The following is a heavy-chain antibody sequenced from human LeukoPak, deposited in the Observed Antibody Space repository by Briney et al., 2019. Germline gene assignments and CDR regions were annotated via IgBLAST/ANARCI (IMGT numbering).Heavy chain of an antibody. CDR1: GASISSGSNY. D-gene: IGHD6-19*01. Sequence: PSETLSLTCSVSGASISSGSNYWGWIRQPPGKTLEWIGSIYSSGSTYYNPSLKSRVIIIIDTPKNHFSLTLSSVTAADTAVYYCARGGGSSGWFQYDAFDIWGQGTMVTVSS. V-gene: IGHV4-39*07. CDR3: ARGGGSSGWFQYDAFDI. J-gene: IGHJ3*02. CDR2: IYSSGST.